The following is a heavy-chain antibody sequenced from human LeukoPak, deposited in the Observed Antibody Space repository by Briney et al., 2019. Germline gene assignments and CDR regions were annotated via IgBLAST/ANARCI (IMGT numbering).Heavy chain of an antibody. CDR2: INHSGST. CDR1: GGSFSGYY. V-gene: IGHV4-34*01. J-gene: IGHJ4*02. D-gene: IGHD3-22*01. Sequence: PSETLSLTCAVYGGSFSGYYWSWIRQPPGKGLEWIGEINHSGSTNYNPSLKSRVTISVDTSKNQFSLKLSSVTAADTAVYYCARGPRMIVVVITKRYYFDYWGQGTLVTVSS. CDR3: ARGPRMIVVVITKRYYFDY.